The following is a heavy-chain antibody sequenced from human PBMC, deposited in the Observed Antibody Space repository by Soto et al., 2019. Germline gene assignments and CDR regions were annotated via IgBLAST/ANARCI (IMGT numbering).Heavy chain of an antibody. CDR2: IKQDGSEK. V-gene: IGHV3-7*01. Sequence: EVQLVESGGGLAQPGGSLRLSFAASGFTFSSSWMSWVRQAPGKGLEWGANIKQDGSEKYYVDSVKGRFTISRDNAKNSLYLQMNSLRAEDTAVYYCARRYYYDSSGYGYFDYWGQGTLVTVSS. J-gene: IGHJ4*02. D-gene: IGHD3-22*01. CDR3: ARRYYYDSSGYGYFDY. CDR1: GFTFSSSW.